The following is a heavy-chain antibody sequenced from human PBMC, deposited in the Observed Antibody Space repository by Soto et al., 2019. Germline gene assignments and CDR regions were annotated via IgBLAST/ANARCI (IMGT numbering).Heavy chain of an antibody. V-gene: IGHV3-48*02. Sequence: EVHLVESGGGLVQPGGSLRVSCAASGFTFSNYAMNWVRQDPGKGLEWVSYISIGSGSIFYADSVKGRFTISRDDAKNSLYLQMNILGDEDTALYYCGRDDRWAFDFWGQGTMVTVSS. CDR2: ISIGSGSI. D-gene: IGHD3-22*01. J-gene: IGHJ3*01. CDR1: GFTFSNYA. CDR3: GRDDRWAFDF.